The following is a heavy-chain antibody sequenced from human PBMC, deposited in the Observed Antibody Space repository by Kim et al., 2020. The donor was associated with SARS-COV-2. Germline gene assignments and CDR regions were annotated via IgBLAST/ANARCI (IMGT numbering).Heavy chain of an antibody. J-gene: IGHJ4*02. CDR3: ARDWDYSLGY. D-gene: IGHD1-7*01. Sequence: GGSLRLSCAASGFTFTSYWMSWVRQAPGKGLEWVAKIKEDGSEKYYVDSVKGRFTISRDNAKNSLYLQMNSLRVEDTAVYYCARDWDYSLGYWGQGTLVTVSS. V-gene: IGHV3-7*01. CDR2: IKEDGSEK. CDR1: GFTFTSYW.